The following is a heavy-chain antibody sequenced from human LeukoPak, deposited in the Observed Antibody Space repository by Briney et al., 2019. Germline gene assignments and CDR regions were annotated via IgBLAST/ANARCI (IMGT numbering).Heavy chain of an antibody. D-gene: IGHD1-26*01. J-gene: IGHJ6*03. V-gene: IGHV3-30*02. CDR1: GFTFSSYG. CDR2: IRYDGSNK. Sequence: GGSLRLSCAASGFTFSSYGMHWVRQAPGKGLEGVAFIRYDGSNKYYADSVKGRFTISRDNSKNTLYLQMNSLRAEDTAVYYCAKDVQRRAYWELLPYYYYYMDVWGKGTTVTVPS. CDR3: AKDVQRRAYWELLPYYYYYMDV.